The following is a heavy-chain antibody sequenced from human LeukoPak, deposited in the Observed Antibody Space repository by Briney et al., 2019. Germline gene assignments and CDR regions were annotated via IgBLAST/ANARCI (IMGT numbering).Heavy chain of an antibody. V-gene: IGHV4-59*01. CDR2: IYYSGST. D-gene: IGHD3-3*01. J-gene: IGHJ5*02. Sequence: SETLSLTCTVSGGSISSYYWSWIRQPPGKGLEWIGYIYYSGSTNYNPSLKSRVTISVDTSNQFSLKLSSVTAADTAVYYCARDSGGSGYLWFDPWGQGTLVTVSS. CDR1: GGSISSYY. CDR3: ARDSGGSGYLWFDP.